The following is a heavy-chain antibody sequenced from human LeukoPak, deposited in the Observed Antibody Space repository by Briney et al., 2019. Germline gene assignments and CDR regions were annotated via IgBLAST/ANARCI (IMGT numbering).Heavy chain of an antibody. CDR3: ARALVGAAFNT. V-gene: IGHV3-21*06. CDR1: GFTFNVYA. CDR2: ISGSRDFI. Sequence: GGSLRLSCAVSGFTFNVYAMHWVRQIPGKGPEWISSISGSRDFIYYADSVKGRFTISRDNAKNSLYLDMNSLRVEDTAVYFCARALVGAAFNTWGQGALVTVSS. D-gene: IGHD1-26*01. J-gene: IGHJ5*02.